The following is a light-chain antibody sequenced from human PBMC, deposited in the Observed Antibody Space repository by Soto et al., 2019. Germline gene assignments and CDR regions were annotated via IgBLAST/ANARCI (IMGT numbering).Light chain of an antibody. CDR1: QSISSY. V-gene: IGKV1-39*01. CDR3: QQSYSTPHT. Sequence: IQMTQSPSSLSASVGDRVTITCRASQSISSYLNWYQQKPGKAPKLLIYAASSLQSGVPSRFSGSGSGTDFTLTISSPQPEDFATYYCQQSYSTPHTFGPGTKVDIK. CDR2: AAS. J-gene: IGKJ3*01.